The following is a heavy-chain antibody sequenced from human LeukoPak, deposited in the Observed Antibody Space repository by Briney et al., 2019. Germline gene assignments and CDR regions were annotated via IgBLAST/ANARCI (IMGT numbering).Heavy chain of an antibody. CDR1: GYTFTSYD. J-gene: IGHJ5*02. Sequence: ASVKVSCKASGYTFTSYDINWVRQATGQGLEWMGWMNPNSGNTGYAQKFQGRVTMTRNTSISTAHMELSSLRSEDTAVYYCARASSTRSWFDPWGQGTLVTVSS. CDR3: ARASSTRSWFDP. D-gene: IGHD2-2*01. V-gene: IGHV1-8*01. CDR2: MNPNSGNT.